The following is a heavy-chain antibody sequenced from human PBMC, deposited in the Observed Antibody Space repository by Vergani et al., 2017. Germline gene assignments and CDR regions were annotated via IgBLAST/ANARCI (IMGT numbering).Heavy chain of an antibody. CDR2: VHRNGNT. V-gene: IGHV4-38-2*01. CDR1: GYSVGSGYY. Sequence: QVDMQESGPGLVKSSETLSLNCAVSGYSVGSGYYWGWIRQPPGRGLEWLGCVHRNGNTYYPSSLRSRATIARDTSKNQFSLRLTSVAAADTAFFYCAWQNPYGSAHVDFWGRGVLVTVSA. D-gene: IGHD3-10*01. CDR3: AWQNPYGSAHVDF. J-gene: IGHJ4*02.